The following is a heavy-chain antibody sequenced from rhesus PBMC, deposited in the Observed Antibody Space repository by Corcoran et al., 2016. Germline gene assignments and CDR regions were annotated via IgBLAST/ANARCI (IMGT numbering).Heavy chain of an antibody. J-gene: IGHJ4*01. D-gene: IGHD1-14*01. V-gene: IGHV4-65*02. CDR3: ARQSVDTAGTTNFDF. CDR1: GYSISSHNW. Sequence: QVQLQESGPGLVKPSETLSLTCVVSGYSISSHNWWSLNRPIPGKAMEWIGNIGGNSGDTYYNPSLQRRVTISKETSKNQLSLKLNAMTAADTAIYYCARQSVDTAGTTNFDFWGQGVLVTVSS. CDR2: IGGNSGDT.